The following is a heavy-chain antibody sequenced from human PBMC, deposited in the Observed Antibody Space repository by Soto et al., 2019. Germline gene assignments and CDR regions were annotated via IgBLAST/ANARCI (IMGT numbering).Heavy chain of an antibody. Sequence: QVQLVESGGGVVQPGRSLRLSCAASGFIFSGYAMHWVRQAPGKGLEWVAGISYDGNTKYYADSVKGRFTVSRDNSKNTLYVQMNNLSAEDTAMYYCAKETSAYEIDYWGQGTLVTVSS. V-gene: IGHV3-30-3*01. CDR3: AKETSAYEIDY. CDR1: GFIFSGYA. J-gene: IGHJ4*02. CDR2: ISYDGNTK. D-gene: IGHD5-12*01.